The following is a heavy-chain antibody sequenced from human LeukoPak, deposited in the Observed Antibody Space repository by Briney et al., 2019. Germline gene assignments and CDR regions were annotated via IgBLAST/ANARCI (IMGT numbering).Heavy chain of an antibody. CDR1: GFTSDDYA. V-gene: IGHV3-9*02. CDR2: ISWNSGSI. D-gene: IGHD3-16*02. J-gene: IGHJ4*02. Sequence: QSGRSLRLSCAASGFTSDDYAMHWVRQAPGKGLEWVSGISWNSGSIGYADSVKGRFTISRDNAKNSLYLQMNSLRAEDTALYYCATALGVWGSYRPLDYWGQGTLVTVSS. CDR3: ATALGVWGSYRPLDY.